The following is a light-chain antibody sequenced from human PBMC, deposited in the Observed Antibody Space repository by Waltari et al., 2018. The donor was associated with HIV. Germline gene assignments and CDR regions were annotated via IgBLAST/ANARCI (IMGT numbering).Light chain of an antibody. CDR2: EVS. V-gene: IGLV2-23*02. J-gene: IGLJ2*01. CDR3: CAYAGSTTYVI. CDR1: SSDVGGYNL. Sequence: QSALTQPASVSGSPGQSITISCTGTSSDVGGYNLVPWYQQHPGKAPKLMIYEVSKRPSGVSNRFSGSKSGNTASLTISGLQAEEEADYYCCAYAGSTTYVIFGGGTKLTVL.